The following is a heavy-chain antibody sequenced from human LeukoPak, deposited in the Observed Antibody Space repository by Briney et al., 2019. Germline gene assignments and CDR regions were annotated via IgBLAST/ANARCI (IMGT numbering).Heavy chain of an antibody. CDR3: ARQQGIQYLNFDY. V-gene: IGHV1-46*01. CDR2: INLIGGLT. Sequence: ASVKVSCKASGYTFTSYYIHWLRQAPGQGPQWIGMINLIGGLTHYAPKFQGRVTMTRDTSTSTVYMELSSLGSEDTAVYYCARQQGIQYLNFDYWGQGALVTVSS. J-gene: IGHJ4*02. D-gene: IGHD5-24*01. CDR1: GYTFTSYY.